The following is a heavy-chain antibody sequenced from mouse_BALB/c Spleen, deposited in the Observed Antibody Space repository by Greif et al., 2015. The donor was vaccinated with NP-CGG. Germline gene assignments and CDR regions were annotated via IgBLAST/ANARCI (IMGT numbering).Heavy chain of an antibody. J-gene: IGHJ4*01. D-gene: IGHD1-1*01. Sequence: VQLQQSGGGLVKPGGSPKLSCAASGFTFSSYAMSWVRQTPEKRLEWVATISSGGSYTYYPDSVKGRFTISRDNAKNTLYLQMSSLRSEDTAMYYCARHGKGAMDYWGQGTSVTVSS. CDR3: ARHGKGAMDY. CDR1: GFTFSSYA. V-gene: IGHV5-9-3*01. CDR2: ISSGGSYT.